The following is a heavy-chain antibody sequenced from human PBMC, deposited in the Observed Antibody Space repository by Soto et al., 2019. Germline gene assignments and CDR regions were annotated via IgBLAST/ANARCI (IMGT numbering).Heavy chain of an antibody. D-gene: IGHD3-22*01. V-gene: IGHV3-23*01. CDR3: AKDRVGYYDSSGYYLDAFDI. J-gene: IGHJ3*02. CDR2: ISGSGGST. CDR1: GFTFSSYA. Sequence: GGSLRLSCAASGFTFSSYAMSWVRQAPGKGLEWVSAISGSGGSTYYADSVKGRFTISRDNSKNTLYLQMNSLRAEDTAVYYCAKDRVGYYDSSGYYLDAFDIWGQGTMVTVSS.